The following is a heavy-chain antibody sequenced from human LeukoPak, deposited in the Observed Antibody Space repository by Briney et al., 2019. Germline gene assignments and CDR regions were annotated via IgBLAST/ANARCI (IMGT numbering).Heavy chain of an antibody. CDR2: ISAGSHTI. J-gene: IGHJ4*02. Sequence: GGSLRLSCAASGFSFSTYHMHWVRQAPGKGPEWVSYISAGSHTIYYADSVEGRFTIPRDDAKNSLYLQMNSLRAEDTAVYHCATDWPVEWGQGTLVTVSS. V-gene: IGHV3-48*04. CDR1: GFSFSTYH. CDR3: ATDWPVE. D-gene: IGHD4-23*01.